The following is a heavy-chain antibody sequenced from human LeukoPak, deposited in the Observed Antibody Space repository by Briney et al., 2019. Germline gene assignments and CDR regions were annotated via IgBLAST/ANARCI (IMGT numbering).Heavy chain of an antibody. CDR1: GGSISSYY. D-gene: IGHD2-2*03. V-gene: IGHV4-4*07. CDR3: ARDRDPMDIVVVPAAPFDY. CDR2: IYTSGST. J-gene: IGHJ4*02. Sequence: KPSETLSLTCTVSGGSISSYYWSWIRQPAGKGLEWIGRIYTSGSTNYNPSLKSRVTMSVDTSKNQFSLKLSSATAADTAVYYCARDRDPMDIVVVPAAPFDYWGQGTLVTVSS.